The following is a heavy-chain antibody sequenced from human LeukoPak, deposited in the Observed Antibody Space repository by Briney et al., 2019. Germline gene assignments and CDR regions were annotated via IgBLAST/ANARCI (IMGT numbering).Heavy chain of an antibody. D-gene: IGHD5-18*01. V-gene: IGHV4-34*01. J-gene: IGHJ4*02. CDR3: ARSGYSYGYGDY. Sequence: PSETLSLTCAVYGGSFSGYYWSWIRQPPGKGLEWIGEINHSGSTNYNSSLKSRVTISVDTSKNQFSLKLSSVTAADTAVYYCARSGYSYGYGDYWGQGTLVTVSS. CDR1: GGSFSGYY. CDR2: INHSGST.